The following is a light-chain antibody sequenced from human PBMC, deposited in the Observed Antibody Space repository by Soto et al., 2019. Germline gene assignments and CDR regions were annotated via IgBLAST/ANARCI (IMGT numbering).Light chain of an antibody. V-gene: IGLV2-8*01. CDR3: SSYAGGKNFYV. J-gene: IGLJ1*01. CDR2: EVT. CDR1: SSDVGGYDY. Sequence: QSVLTQPPSASGSPGQTVTISCTGTSSDVGGYDYVSWYQQHPGEAPKLMIYEVTKRPSGVPDRFSGSKSGNTASLTVSGLQAEDEADYHCSSYAGGKNFYVFGTGTKVTVL.